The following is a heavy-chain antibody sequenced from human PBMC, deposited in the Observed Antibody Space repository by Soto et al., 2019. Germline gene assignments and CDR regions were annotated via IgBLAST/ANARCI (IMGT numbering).Heavy chain of an antibody. D-gene: IGHD1-26*01. V-gene: IGHV1-69*12. Sequence: QVLLVQSGAAVKKPGSSVRVSCKTSGGTFSSFAISWVRLAPGQGLEWMGVIVPMFAAPTYAQKFQGRVSITADESTRTAYMELSRLRSDDTAVYYCARDRVMWGNAYYYGMDVWGQGTTVTVSS. CDR2: IVPMFAAP. CDR1: GGTFSSFA. J-gene: IGHJ6*02. CDR3: ARDRVMWGNAYYYGMDV.